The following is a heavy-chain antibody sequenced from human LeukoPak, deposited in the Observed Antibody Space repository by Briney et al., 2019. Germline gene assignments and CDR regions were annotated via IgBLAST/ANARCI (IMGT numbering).Heavy chain of an antibody. CDR3: ARGLTSSSWYRVYFDY. V-gene: IGHV3-30*03. CDR2: ISYDGSNK. J-gene: IGHJ4*02. Sequence: PGGSLRLSCAASGFTFSSYGMHWVRQAPGKGLEWVAVISYDGSNKYYADSVKGRFTISRDNSKNTLYLQMNSLRAEDTAVYYCARGLTSSSWYRVYFDYWGQGTLVTVSS. CDR1: GFTFSSYG. D-gene: IGHD6-13*01.